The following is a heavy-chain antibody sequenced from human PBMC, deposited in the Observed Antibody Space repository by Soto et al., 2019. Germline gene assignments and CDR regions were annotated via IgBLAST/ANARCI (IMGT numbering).Heavy chain of an antibody. Sequence: SETLSLTCAVYSGPFSGYYWSWIRQSPGKGLEWIGEINRSGTTNYNPSLESRVTISVDTSKNQFSLELSSVTAADSAVYYCARGRSYYGSGSNNWFDPWGQGTLVTVSS. CDR2: INRSGTT. J-gene: IGHJ5*02. V-gene: IGHV4-34*01. CDR3: ARGRSYYGSGSNNWFDP. CDR1: SGPFSGYY. D-gene: IGHD3-10*01.